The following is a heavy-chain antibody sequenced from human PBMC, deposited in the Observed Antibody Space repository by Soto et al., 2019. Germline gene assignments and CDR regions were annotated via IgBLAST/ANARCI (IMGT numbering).Heavy chain of an antibody. Sequence: XDSLKISCKGSGNSFTSYWISWVRQMPGKGLEWMGRIDPSDSYTNYSPSFQGHVTISADKSISTAYLQWSSLKASDTAMYYCARGYNPIIDAAGMRAAEYFQHWGQGTLVTVSS. CDR2: IDPSDSYT. D-gene: IGHD6-13*01. CDR1: GNSFTSYW. V-gene: IGHV5-10-1*01. CDR3: ARGYNPIIDAAGMRAAEYFQH. J-gene: IGHJ1*01.